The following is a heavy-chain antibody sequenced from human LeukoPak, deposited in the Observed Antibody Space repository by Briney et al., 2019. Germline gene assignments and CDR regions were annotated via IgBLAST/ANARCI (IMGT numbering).Heavy chain of an antibody. Sequence: GESLKISCKGSGYSFTSYWIGWVRQMPGKGLEWMGITYPGDSDTRYSPSFQGQVTISADKSISTAYLQWSSLKASDTAMYYCARRRHLYDFWSGYTYYFDYWGQGTLVTVSS. CDR2: TYPGDSDT. V-gene: IGHV5-51*01. CDR1: GYSFTSYW. J-gene: IGHJ4*02. CDR3: ARRRHLYDFWSGYTYYFDY. D-gene: IGHD3-3*01.